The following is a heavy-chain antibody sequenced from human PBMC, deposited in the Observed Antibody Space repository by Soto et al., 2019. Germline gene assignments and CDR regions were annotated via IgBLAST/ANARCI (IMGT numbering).Heavy chain of an antibody. J-gene: IGHJ6*02. Sequence: QVQLVESGGGVVQPGRSLRLSCAASGFTFSSYGMHWVRQAPGKGLEWVAVISYDGSNKYYADSVKGRFTIARDNSKNTLYLQMNSLRGEDTAVYYCAKELEAREYYNYGIEVWGQGTTVTVSS. CDR1: GFTFSSYG. CDR3: AKELEAREYYNYGIEV. CDR2: ISYDGSNK. D-gene: IGHD6-6*01. V-gene: IGHV3-30*18.